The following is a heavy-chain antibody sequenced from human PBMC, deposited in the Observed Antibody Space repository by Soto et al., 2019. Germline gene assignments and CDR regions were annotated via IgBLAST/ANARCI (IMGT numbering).Heavy chain of an antibody. D-gene: IGHD6-19*01. CDR3: TKGSQWLASY. Sequence: VASVKVSCKASRYSFTSYYMHWVRQAPGQGLEWMGIINPSGGSTKYAQKFQGRVTMTTDTSTSTIYMELSNLRSEDTAVYYCTKGSQWLASYWGQGTQVTVSS. J-gene: IGHJ4*02. CDR1: RYSFTSYY. CDR2: INPSGGST. V-gene: IGHV1-46*03.